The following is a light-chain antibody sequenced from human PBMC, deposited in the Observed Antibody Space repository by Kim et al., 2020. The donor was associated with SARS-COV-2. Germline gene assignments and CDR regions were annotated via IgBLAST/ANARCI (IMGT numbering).Light chain of an antibody. CDR3: SAWDSRLSAWV. CDR2: RNN. CDR1: TNKLAKER. Sequence: SQTATLPCTQPTNKLAKERPACLQHHQSPPPKLISLRNNNRPSGISDRLSASRSGNTASLTITGLQPEDEADYYCSAWDSRLSAWVFGGGTQLTVL. V-gene: IGLV10-54*01. J-gene: IGLJ3*02.